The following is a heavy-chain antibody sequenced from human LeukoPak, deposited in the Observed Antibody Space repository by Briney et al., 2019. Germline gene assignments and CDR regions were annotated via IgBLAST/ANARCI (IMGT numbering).Heavy chain of an antibody. D-gene: IGHD6-19*01. J-gene: IGHJ6*02. V-gene: IGHV3-74*01. CDR2: INSDGRNP. CDR3: ARWGSSGWYPMDV. CDR1: GFTFSTYW. Sequence: AGSLRLSCAASGFTFSTYWMHWVRQAPGKGLVWVSCINSDGRNPTYADSVKGRFTISRDNAKNKVYLQMNSLRAEDTAVYYCARWGSSGWYPMDVWGQGTTVTVSS.